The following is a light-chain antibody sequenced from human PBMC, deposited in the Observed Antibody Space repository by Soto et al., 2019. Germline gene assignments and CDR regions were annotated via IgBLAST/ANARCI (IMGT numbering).Light chain of an antibody. V-gene: IGKV3-20*01. CDR1: QSVSGSS. Sequence: EMVLTQSPGTLSLSPGERATLSCRASQSVSGSSLAWYQHKPGQAPRLLIYGASSRSTGTPDRFSGSGSGTDFTFIISRLEPEDFGMYYCHQYGSFPHTFGQGTELETK. CDR2: GAS. CDR3: HQYGSFPHT. J-gene: IGKJ2*01.